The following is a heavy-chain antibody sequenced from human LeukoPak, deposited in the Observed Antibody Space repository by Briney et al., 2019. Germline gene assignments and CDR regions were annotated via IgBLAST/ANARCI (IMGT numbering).Heavy chain of an antibody. D-gene: IGHD6-13*01. Sequence: SETLSLTCTVSGGSISSSSYYWGWIRQPPGKGLEWIGSTYYSGSTYYNPSLKSRVTISVDTSKNQFSLKLSSVTAADTAVYYCARLGGSSSILFDYWGQGTLVTVSS. V-gene: IGHV4-39*01. CDR2: TYYSGST. J-gene: IGHJ4*02. CDR3: ARLGGSSSILFDY. CDR1: GGSISSSSYY.